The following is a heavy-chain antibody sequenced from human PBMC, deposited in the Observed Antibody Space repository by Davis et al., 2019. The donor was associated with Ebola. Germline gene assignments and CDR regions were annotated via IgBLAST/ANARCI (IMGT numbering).Heavy chain of an antibody. CDR2: INQDGSDQ. CDR3: ASLTVDHRVDYYYGMDV. Sequence: ETLSLTCAVSGGSISSSNWWSWFRQAPGKGLEWVANINQDGSDQQYVGSVKGRFTVSRDTAKNSLYLQMNSLRAEDTAVYYCASLTVDHRVDYYYGMDVWGQGTTVTVSS. J-gene: IGHJ6*02. D-gene: IGHD1-14*01. V-gene: IGHV3-7*03. CDR1: GGSISSSNW.